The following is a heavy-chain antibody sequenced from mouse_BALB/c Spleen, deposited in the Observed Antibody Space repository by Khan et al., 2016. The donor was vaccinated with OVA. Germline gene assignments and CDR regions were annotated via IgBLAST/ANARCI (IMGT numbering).Heavy chain of an antibody. CDR3: AAQGSTSTWCAY. V-gene: IGHV1S136*01. D-gene: IGHD1-1*01. CDR1: GYTFTSYV. Sequence: VQLQQSGPELLKPGASVKMSCKASGYTFTSYVMHWVKQKPGQGLEWIGYIYPFNDDSKYSEKFKGKATLTSDTSSNTAYMELSSLTSEDSAVYYCAAQGSTSTWCAYWGQGTLVTVSA. J-gene: IGHJ3*01. CDR2: IYPFNDDS.